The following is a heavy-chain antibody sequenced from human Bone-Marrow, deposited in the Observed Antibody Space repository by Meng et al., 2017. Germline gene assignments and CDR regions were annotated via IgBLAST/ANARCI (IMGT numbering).Heavy chain of an antibody. V-gene: IGHV3-74*01. CDR2: INIDGSST. CDR3: AQLGTTDY. Sequence: EVQLAGPGGGLVQPGGSLRLSCEASGFKLSSYWMHWVRQAPGKGLVWVSRINIDGSSTIYADSVEGRFTISRDNAKNTLYLQMNSLRVDDTAVYYCAQLGTTDYWGQGALVTVSS. CDR1: GFKLSSYW. D-gene: IGHD6-13*01. J-gene: IGHJ4*02.